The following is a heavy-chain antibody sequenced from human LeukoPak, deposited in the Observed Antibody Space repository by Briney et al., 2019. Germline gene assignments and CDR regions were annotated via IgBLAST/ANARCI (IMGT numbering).Heavy chain of an antibody. D-gene: IGHD2-15*01. CDR3: AKGRRQDCSGGSCYPKGGNYFDY. J-gene: IGHJ4*02. CDR2: ISGSGGST. CDR1: GFTFSSYA. V-gene: IGHV3-23*01. Sequence: GGSLRLSCAAPGFTFSSYAMSWVRQAPGKGLEWVSAISGSGGSTYYADSVKGRFTISRDNSKNTLYLQMNSLRAEDTAVYYCAKGRRQDCSGGSCYPKGGNYFDYWGQGTLVTVSS.